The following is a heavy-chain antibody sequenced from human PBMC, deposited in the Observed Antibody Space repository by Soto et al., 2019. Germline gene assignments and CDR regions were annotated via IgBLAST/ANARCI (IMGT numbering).Heavy chain of an antibody. V-gene: IGHV1-69*13. J-gene: IGHJ4*02. CDR3: ASYPYDYVWGSYRSQTYYFDY. Sequence: GASVKVSCKASGGTFSSYAISWVRRAPGQGLEWMGGVIPIFGTANYAQKFQGRVTITADESTSTAYMELSSLRSEDTAVYYCASYPYDYVWGSYRSQTYYFDYWGQGTLVTVSS. CDR1: GGTFSSYA. D-gene: IGHD3-16*02. CDR2: VIPIFGTA.